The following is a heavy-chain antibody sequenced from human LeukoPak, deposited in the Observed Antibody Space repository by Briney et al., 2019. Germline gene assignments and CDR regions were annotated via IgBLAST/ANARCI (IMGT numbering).Heavy chain of an antibody. Sequence: GGPLRLSCAASGFTFSSYEMNWVRQAPGKVLEWVSYISSSGSTIYYADSVKGRFTISRDNAKNSLYLQMNSLRAEDTAVYYCARVDLDKAFDIWGQGTMVTVSS. CDR2: ISSSGSTI. V-gene: IGHV3-48*03. CDR3: ARVDLDKAFDI. D-gene: IGHD2-2*03. CDR1: GFTFSSYE. J-gene: IGHJ3*02.